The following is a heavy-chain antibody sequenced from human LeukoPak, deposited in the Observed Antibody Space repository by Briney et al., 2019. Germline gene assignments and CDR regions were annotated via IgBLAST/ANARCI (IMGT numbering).Heavy chain of an antibody. CDR1: GGSISSSSYY. Sequence: SETLSLTCTVSGGSISSSSYYWGWIRQPPGKGLEWIGSIYYSGSTYYNPSLKSRVTISVDTSKNQFSLKLSSVTAADTAVYYCARLLGGSHYWGQGTLVTVSS. V-gene: IGHV4-39*01. CDR2: IYYSGST. CDR3: ARLLGGSHY. D-gene: IGHD1-26*01. J-gene: IGHJ4*02.